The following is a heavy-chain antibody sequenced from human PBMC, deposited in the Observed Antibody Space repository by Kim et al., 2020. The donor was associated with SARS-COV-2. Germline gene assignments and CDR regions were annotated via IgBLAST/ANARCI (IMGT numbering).Heavy chain of an antibody. V-gene: IGHV3-30-3*01. D-gene: IGHD4-17*01. J-gene: IGHJ4*02. Sequence: GGCLRLSCAASGFTFSRYVMHWVRQAPGKGLEWVAVISYDGSNKYYADSVKGRFTISRDNSKNTLYLQMNSLRAEDTAVYYCARDGGDYGGTLDYWGQGTLVTVSS. CDR1: GFTFSRYV. CDR3: ARDGGDYGGTLDY. CDR2: ISYDGSNK.